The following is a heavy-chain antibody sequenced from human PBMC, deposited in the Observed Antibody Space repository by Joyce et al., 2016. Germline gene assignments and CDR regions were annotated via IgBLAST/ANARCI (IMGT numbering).Heavy chain of an antibody. V-gene: IGHV3-23*01. Sequence: EVKLLESGGGVVQPGGSLRLSCAASGFPFSIFAMTWVRRIPGSGLECVSSISCSGATTYYTDSVKVRFIFSRVNSKNMLYLQIHSLRAEDTSVYYCAKRGLTSLSGYSYYYMDVWGKGTTVTVSS. CDR2: ISCSGATT. D-gene: IGHD3-10*01. CDR3: AKRGLTSLSGYSYYYMDV. J-gene: IGHJ6*03. CDR1: GFPFSIFA.